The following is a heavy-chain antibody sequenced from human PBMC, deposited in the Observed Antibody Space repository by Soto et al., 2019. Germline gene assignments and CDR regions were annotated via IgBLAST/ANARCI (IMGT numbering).Heavy chain of an antibody. CDR1: GYSFTSYW. J-gene: IGHJ6*02. Sequence: PGESLKISCKGSGYSFTSYWIGWVRQMPGKGLEWMGIIYPGDSDTRYSPSFQGQVTISADKSISTAYLQWSSLKASDTAMYYCATQLWSRDYYYGMDVWGQGTTVTVSS. CDR3: ATQLWSRDYYYGMDV. D-gene: IGHD5-18*01. CDR2: IYPGDSDT. V-gene: IGHV5-51*01.